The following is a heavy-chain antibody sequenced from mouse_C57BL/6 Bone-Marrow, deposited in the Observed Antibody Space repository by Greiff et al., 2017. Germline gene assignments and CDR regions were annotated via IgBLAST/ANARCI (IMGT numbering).Heavy chain of an antibody. CDR3: APMIKDWYFDV. V-gene: IGHV5-17*01. Sequence: EVQVVESGGGLVKPGGSLKLSCAASGFTFSDYGMHWVRQAPEKGLEWVAYISSGSSTIYYADTVKGRFTISRDNAKNTLFLQMTSLRSEDTAMYYCAPMIKDWYFDVWGTGTTVTVSS. CDR2: ISSGSSTI. D-gene: IGHD2-4*01. CDR1: GFTFSDYG. J-gene: IGHJ1*03.